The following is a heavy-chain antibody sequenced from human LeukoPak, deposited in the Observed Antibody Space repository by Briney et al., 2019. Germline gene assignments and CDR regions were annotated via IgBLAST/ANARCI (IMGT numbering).Heavy chain of an antibody. Sequence: PGGSLRLSCAASGFTFSDYYMSWIRQAPGKGLEWVSYISTTSTYTNYADSVKGRFTISRDNAKSSLYLQMNSLRAEDTAVYYCAKNAGYGSGSYYDYWGQGTLVTVSS. J-gene: IGHJ4*02. V-gene: IGHV3-11*03. CDR1: GFTFSDYY. D-gene: IGHD3-10*01. CDR3: AKNAGYGSGSYYDY. CDR2: ISTTSTYT.